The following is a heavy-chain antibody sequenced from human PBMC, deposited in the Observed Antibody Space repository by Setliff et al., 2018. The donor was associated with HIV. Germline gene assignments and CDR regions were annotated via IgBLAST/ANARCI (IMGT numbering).Heavy chain of an antibody. CDR1: GASVSINSHY. Sequence: LSLTCTVSGASVSINSHYRAWIRQPPGKTLEYIGYIHYTGSTTYSTSLKSRATISVDTSKNQFSLKLNSVTAADTAVYYCARRPLDTGIDSWGQGTLVTV. D-gene: IGHD5-18*01. CDR2: IHYTGST. V-gene: IGHV4-61*05. CDR3: ARRPLDTGIDS. J-gene: IGHJ4*02.